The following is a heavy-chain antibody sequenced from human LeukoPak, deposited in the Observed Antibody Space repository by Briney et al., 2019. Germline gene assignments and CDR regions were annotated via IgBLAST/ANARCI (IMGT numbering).Heavy chain of an antibody. CDR3: ARGYRIGDMTIFAH. V-gene: IGHV1-2*02. D-gene: IGHD3-3*01. CDR1: GYTFSGYY. J-gene: IGHJ4*02. CDR2: ITVGSGAT. Sequence: ASVKVSCKASGYTFSGYYMQWVRQAPGQGLEWMGWITVGSGATGYAEKFRGRVTMARDTSISTVYMELTRLRSDDTAVYYCARGYRIGDMTIFAHWGQGTLVTVSS.